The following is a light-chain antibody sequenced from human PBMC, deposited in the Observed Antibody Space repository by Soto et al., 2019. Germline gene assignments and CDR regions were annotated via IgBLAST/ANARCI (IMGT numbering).Light chain of an antibody. CDR3: CSYASSGTYV. V-gene: IGLV2-23*01. CDR1: SSDVGSYNL. J-gene: IGLJ1*01. Sequence: QSALTQPASVSGSPGQSITISCTGTSSDVGSYNLVSWYQQHPGKAPKLMIYEGSKRPSGISSRFSGSKSGNTGSLTISGLQAEDEADFYCCSYASSGTYVFGTGTKHTVL. CDR2: EGS.